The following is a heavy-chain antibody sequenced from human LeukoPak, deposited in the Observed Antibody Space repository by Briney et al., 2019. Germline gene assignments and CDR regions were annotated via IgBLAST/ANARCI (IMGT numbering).Heavy chain of an antibody. Sequence: GGSLRLSCAASGFTFSTYAMSWVRQAPGKGLEWVSAISGSGSGTYYADSVKGRFTISRDNSKSTLYLQMTSLRAEDTAVYYCARDLVGAYYYYYGMDVWGQGTTVTVSS. CDR3: ARDLVGAYYYYYGMDV. V-gene: IGHV3-23*01. D-gene: IGHD1-26*01. CDR1: GFTFSTYA. J-gene: IGHJ6*02. CDR2: ISGSGSGT.